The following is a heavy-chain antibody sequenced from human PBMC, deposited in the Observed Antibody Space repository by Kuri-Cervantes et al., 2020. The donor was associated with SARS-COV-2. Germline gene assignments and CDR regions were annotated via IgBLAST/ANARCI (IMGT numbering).Heavy chain of an antibody. V-gene: IGHV3-30*02. CDR3: EKASHYLRYFDWLSKGGYLDL. CDR2: IRYDGSNK. CDR1: GFTFSSYG. D-gene: IGHD3-9*01. J-gene: IGHJ2*01. Sequence: GGSLRLSCAASGFTFSSYGMHWVRKAPGKGLEGVAFIRYDGSNKYYADSVKRRFTSSRDNSENRLYLQMNSLRAEDTTVYYFEKASHYLRYFDWLSKGGYLDLWGRGSLVTVSS.